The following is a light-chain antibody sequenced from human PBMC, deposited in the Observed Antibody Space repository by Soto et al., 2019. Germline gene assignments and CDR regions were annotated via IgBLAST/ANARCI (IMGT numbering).Light chain of an antibody. Sequence: DIQMTQSPSTLSASVGDRVIITCRASQSISGWLAWYQQAPGKAPKLLIYDASTLQSGVPSRFSGSGSGTEFTLTISSLQPDDSATYYCQQYSSYSTVGPGTKVDI. V-gene: IGKV1-5*01. CDR3: QQYSSYST. J-gene: IGKJ3*01. CDR1: QSISGW. CDR2: DAS.